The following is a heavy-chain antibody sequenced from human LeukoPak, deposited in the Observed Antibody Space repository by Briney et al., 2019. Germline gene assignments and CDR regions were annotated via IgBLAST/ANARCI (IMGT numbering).Heavy chain of an antibody. V-gene: IGHV1-18*01. CDR2: ISTYNGNT. J-gene: IGHJ3*02. Sequence: ASVKVSCKASGGTFSSYAISWVRQAPGQGLEWMGWISTYNGNTNYAQKLQGRVTMTTDTSTSTAYMELRSLRSDDTAVYYCAREIDWNDRSAFVIWGQGTMVTVSS. CDR3: AREIDWNDRSAFVI. D-gene: IGHD1-1*01. CDR1: GGTFSSYA.